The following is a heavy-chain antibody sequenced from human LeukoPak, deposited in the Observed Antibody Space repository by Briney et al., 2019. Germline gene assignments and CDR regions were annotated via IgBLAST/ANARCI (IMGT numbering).Heavy chain of an antibody. CDR3: ARARGYGSSWPYNWFDP. V-gene: IGHV4-4*07. Sequence: SETLSLTCTVSGGSISSDYWSWIRQPAGKGLEWIGRIYTSGSTNYNPSLKSRITMSVDTSKNQFSLKLSSVTAADTAVYYCARARGYGSSWPYNWFDPWGQGTLVTVSS. CDR1: GGSISSDY. CDR2: IYTSGST. D-gene: IGHD6-13*01. J-gene: IGHJ5*02.